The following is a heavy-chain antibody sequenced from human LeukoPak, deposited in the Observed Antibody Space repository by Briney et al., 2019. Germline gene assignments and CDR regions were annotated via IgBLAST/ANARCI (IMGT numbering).Heavy chain of an antibody. D-gene: IGHD3-3*01. Sequence: GASVKVSCKASGYTFTSYGISWVRQAPGQGLEWMGWISAYNGNTNYAQKLQGRVTMTTDTSTSTAYMELRSLRSDDTAVYYCARAYVYDFWSGYYYYYYMDVWGKGTTVTVSS. CDR1: GYTFTSYG. CDR2: ISAYNGNT. CDR3: ARAYVYDFWSGYYYYYYMDV. V-gene: IGHV1-18*01. J-gene: IGHJ6*03.